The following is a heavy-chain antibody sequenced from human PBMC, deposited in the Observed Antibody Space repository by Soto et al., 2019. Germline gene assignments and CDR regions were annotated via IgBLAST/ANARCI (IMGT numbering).Heavy chain of an antibody. CDR3: ARDLVVPAAAGYAFDI. V-gene: IGHV5-51*01. Sequence: GESLKISCKGSGYSFTSYWIGWVRQMPGKGLEWMGIIYPGDSDTRYSPSFQGQVTISADKSISTAYLQWSSLKASDTAMYYCARDLVVPAAAGYAFDIWGQGTMVTVSS. CDR2: IYPGDSDT. D-gene: IGHD2-2*01. CDR1: GYSFTSYW. J-gene: IGHJ3*02.